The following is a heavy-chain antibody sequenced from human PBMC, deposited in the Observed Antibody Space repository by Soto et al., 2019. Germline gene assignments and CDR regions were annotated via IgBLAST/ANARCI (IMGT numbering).Heavy chain of an antibody. V-gene: IGHV3-33*01. J-gene: IGHJ4*02. D-gene: IGHD3-22*01. Sequence: GGSLRLSCAASGFTFSSYGMHWVRQAPGKGLEWVAVIWYNGSNKYYADSVKGRFTISRDNSKNTLYLQMNSLRAEDTAVYYCARDQYYYDSSGYYPTIYYFDYWGQGTLVTVSS. CDR3: ARDQYYYDSSGYYPTIYYFDY. CDR2: IWYNGSNK. CDR1: GFTFSSYG.